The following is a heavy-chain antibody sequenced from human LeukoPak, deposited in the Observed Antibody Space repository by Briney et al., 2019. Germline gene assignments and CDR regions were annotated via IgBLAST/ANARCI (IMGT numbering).Heavy chain of an antibody. Sequence: GGSLRLSCAASGFTFSSYVMHWVRQAPGKGLEWVSVISYDGSNKYYADSVKGRFTISRDNSKNTLYLQMNSLRAEDTAVYYCAKDGFYYDSSGYSDYFDYWGQGTLVTVSS. CDR1: GFTFSSYV. J-gene: IGHJ4*02. D-gene: IGHD3-22*01. V-gene: IGHV3-30*18. CDR3: AKDGFYYDSSGYSDYFDY. CDR2: ISYDGSNK.